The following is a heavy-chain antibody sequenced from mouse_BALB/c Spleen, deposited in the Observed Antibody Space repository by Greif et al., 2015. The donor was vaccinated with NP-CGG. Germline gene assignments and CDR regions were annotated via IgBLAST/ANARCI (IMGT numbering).Heavy chain of an antibody. D-gene: IGHD2-1*01. J-gene: IGHJ2*01. CDR3: AREILYGNYFDY. Sequence: VQGVESGPGLVAPSQSLSITCTVSGFSLTSYGVHWVRQPPGKGLEWLGVIWAGGSTNYNSALMSRLSISKDNSKSQVFLKMNSLQTDDTAMYYCAREILYGNYFDYWGQGTTPTVSS. CDR2: IWAGGST. CDR1: GFSLTSYG. V-gene: IGHV2-9*02.